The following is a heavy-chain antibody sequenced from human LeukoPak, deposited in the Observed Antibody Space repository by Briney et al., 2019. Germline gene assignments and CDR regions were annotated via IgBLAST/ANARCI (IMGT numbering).Heavy chain of an antibody. CDR3: ARELESEMGGAFDI. CDR2: IIPIFGTA. V-gene: IGHV1-69*01. Sequence: SVKVSCKASGGTFSRYAISWVRQTPGQGLEWMGGIIPIFGTANYAQKFQGRVTITADESTSTAYMELSSLRSEDTAVYYCARELESEMGGAFDIWGQGTMVTVSS. D-gene: IGHD5-24*01. J-gene: IGHJ3*02. CDR1: GGTFSRYA.